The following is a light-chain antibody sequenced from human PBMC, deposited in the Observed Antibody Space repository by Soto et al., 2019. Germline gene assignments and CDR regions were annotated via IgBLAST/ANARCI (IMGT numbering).Light chain of an antibody. Sequence: QSALTQPASVSGSPGQSITISCTGTSSDIGGYIYVSWYQQHPGKAPKLMIYEVNNRPSGVSNRFSGSKSGNTASLTISGLQAEDEADYYCSSYTSSTTHLFGGGTNLTVL. V-gene: IGLV2-14*01. CDR3: SSYTSSTTHL. J-gene: IGLJ2*01. CDR2: EVN. CDR1: SSDIGGYIY.